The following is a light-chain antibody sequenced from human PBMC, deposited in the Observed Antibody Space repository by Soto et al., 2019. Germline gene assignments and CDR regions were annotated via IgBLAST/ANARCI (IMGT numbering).Light chain of an antibody. Sequence: DIQMTQSPSTLSASVGDRVTITCRASQSIRNWLAWYQQKPGKAPKLLIHQASTLQSGVPSRFSGSGSGTEFTLNISSLQPDDFATYYCQQYNSHSETFGQGTKVDLK. V-gene: IGKV1-5*03. CDR2: QAS. CDR3: QQYNSHSET. J-gene: IGKJ1*01. CDR1: QSIRNW.